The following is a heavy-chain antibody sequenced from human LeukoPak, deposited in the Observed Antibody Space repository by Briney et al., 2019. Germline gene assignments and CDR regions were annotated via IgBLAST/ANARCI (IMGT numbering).Heavy chain of an antibody. D-gene: IGHD2-2*01. CDR2: INPNSGGT. CDR1: GYTFTGYY. CDR3: ARGRCVGSTNCYYFDS. V-gene: IGHV1-2*02. J-gene: IGHJ4*02. Sequence: GASVKVSCKASGYTFTGYYMHWVRQAPGQGLEWMGWINPNSGGTNYAQKFQGRVTMTRDTSISTAYMELSSLRSEDTAVYYCARGRCVGSTNCYYFDSWGQGTLVTVSS.